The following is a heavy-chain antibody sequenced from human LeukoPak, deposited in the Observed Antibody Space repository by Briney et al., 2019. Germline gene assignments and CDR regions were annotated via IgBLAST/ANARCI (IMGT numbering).Heavy chain of an antibody. Sequence: GSLRLSCAASGFTFSSYAMHWVRQAPGKGLEWVAVISYDGSNKYYADSVKGRFTISRDNSKSTLYLQMNSLRAEDTAVYYCAKGDTAMVVDYWGQGTLVTVSS. J-gene: IGHJ4*02. V-gene: IGHV3-30*04. CDR2: ISYDGSNK. D-gene: IGHD5-18*01. CDR1: GFTFSSYA. CDR3: AKGDTAMVVDY.